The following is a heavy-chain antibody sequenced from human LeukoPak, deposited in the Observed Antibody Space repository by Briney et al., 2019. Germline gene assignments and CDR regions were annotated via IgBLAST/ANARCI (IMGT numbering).Heavy chain of an antibody. CDR3: ARGTTYYYGSGRTSFFDY. Sequence: SQTLSLTCTVSGGSISSSSYYWGWIRQPPGKGLEWIGSIYYSGSTYYNPSLKSRVTISVDTSKNQFSLKLSSVTAADTAVYYCARGTTYYYGSGRTSFFDYWGQGTLVTVSS. CDR1: GGSISSSSYY. CDR2: IYYSGST. D-gene: IGHD3-10*01. V-gene: IGHV4-39*01. J-gene: IGHJ4*02.